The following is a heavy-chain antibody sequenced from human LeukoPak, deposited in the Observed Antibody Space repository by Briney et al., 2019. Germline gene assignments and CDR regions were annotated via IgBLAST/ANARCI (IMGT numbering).Heavy chain of an antibody. V-gene: IGHV3-30-3*01. Sequence: GGSLRLSCAASGFTFSSYAMHWVRQAPGKGLEWVAVISYDGSNKYYADSVKGRFTISRDNSKNTLYLQMNSLRAEDTAVYYCARGLLWLFGGQGTLVTVSS. D-gene: IGHD3-10*01. CDR1: GFTFSSYA. CDR3: ARGLLWLF. J-gene: IGHJ4*02. CDR2: ISYDGSNK.